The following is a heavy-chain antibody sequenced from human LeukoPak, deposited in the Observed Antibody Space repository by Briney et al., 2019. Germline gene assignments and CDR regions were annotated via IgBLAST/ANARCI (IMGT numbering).Heavy chain of an antibody. CDR1: GFTFSNAW. V-gene: IGHV3-15*01. D-gene: IGHD4-17*01. CDR3: AAVSVDYGDSSFDF. Sequence: KSGGSLRLSCAASGFTFSNAWMSWVRQAPGKGLEWVGRIKSKTDGGTTDYAEPVKGRFTISRDDSKRTLYLQMNSLKTEDTALYYCAAVSVDYGDSSFDFWDQGTLVTVSS. J-gene: IGHJ4*02. CDR2: IKSKTDGGTT.